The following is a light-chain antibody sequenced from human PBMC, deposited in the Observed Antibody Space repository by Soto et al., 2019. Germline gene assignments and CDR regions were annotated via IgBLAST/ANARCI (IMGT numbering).Light chain of an antibody. CDR1: QSVGRD. J-gene: IGKJ3*01. CDR2: GAS. V-gene: IGKV3-15*01. CDR3: QQYNTWPPT. Sequence: EIVMTQSPATLSVSPGEGATLSCRASQSVGRDLAWYQQQPGQAPRLLIYGASTRATGIPARFTGSGSGTEFTLAINSLQSEGFAVYWCQQYNTWPPTFGPGTTVDIK.